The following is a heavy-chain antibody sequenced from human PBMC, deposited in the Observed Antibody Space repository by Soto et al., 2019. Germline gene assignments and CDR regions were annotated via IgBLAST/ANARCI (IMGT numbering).Heavy chain of an antibody. CDR2: ISGYNGNT. J-gene: IGHJ6*02. CDR3: ARGSTPYGMDV. CDR1: GYTFTNNG. V-gene: IGHV1-18*04. Sequence: QVQLVQSGAEVKKPGASVKVSCKTSGYTFTNNGINWVRQAPGQGLEWMGWISGYNGNTAYAQKLQGRVTMTTDTFTSTAYMELRSLRSDDTAVYYCARGSTPYGMDVWGQGTTVTVSS. D-gene: IGHD1-1*01.